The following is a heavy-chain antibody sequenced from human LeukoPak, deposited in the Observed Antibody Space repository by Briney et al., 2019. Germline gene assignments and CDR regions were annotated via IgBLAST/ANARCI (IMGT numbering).Heavy chain of an antibody. CDR1: GGSVSDYY. V-gene: IGHV4-59*02. Sequence: SETLSLTCTVSGGSVSDYYWSWIRQSPGKGLEWIGYIYYTGGTSYNPSLRSRVTMSADTSKNQFSLKLSSVTAADTAVYYCASRKLGNDYWGQGTLVTVSS. CDR3: ASRKLGNDY. J-gene: IGHJ4*02. CDR2: IYYTGGT. D-gene: IGHD7-27*01.